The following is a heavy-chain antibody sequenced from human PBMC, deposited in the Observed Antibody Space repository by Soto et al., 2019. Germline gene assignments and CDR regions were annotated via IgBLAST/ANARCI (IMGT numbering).Heavy chain of an antibody. D-gene: IGHD3-10*01. CDR2: ISYDGRND. CDR1: GFTFSNYG. J-gene: IGHJ6*02. Sequence: GGSLRLSCAASGFTFSNYGMQWVRQAPGKGLESVAVISYDGRNDYYADSVKGRFTISRDNSKNTLYLQMNSLGAEDTAVYYCAKDFSSRVEYGSAYYGMDVWGQGTTVTVSS. V-gene: IGHV3-30*18. CDR3: AKDFSSRVEYGSAYYGMDV.